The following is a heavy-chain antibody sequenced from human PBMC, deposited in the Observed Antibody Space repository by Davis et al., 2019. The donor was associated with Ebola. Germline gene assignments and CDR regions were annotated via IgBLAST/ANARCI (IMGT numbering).Heavy chain of an antibody. CDR2: INPNSGNT. J-gene: IGHJ4*02. D-gene: IGHD3-10*01. CDR1: GGTFSSYA. Sequence: ASVKVSCKASGGTFSSYAISWVRQAPGQGLEWMGWINPNSGNTNYAQKLQGRVTMTTDTSTSTAYMELRSLRSDDTAVYYCARDLSVRTLDYWGQGTLVTVSS. CDR3: ARDLSVRTLDY. V-gene: IGHV1-18*01.